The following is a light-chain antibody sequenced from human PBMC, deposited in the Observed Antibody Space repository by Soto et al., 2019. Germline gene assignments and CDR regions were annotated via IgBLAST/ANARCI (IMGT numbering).Light chain of an antibody. Sequence: QSALTQPASVSGSPGQSITISCTGTSSDVGGYNYVSWYQQHPGKAPQLMIYDVSNRPSGVSRRFSGSKSGNTASLTISGLQAEDEADYYCSSYTSSSTYVFGTGTKVTVL. J-gene: IGLJ1*01. CDR3: SSYTSSSTYV. CDR1: SSDVGGYNY. V-gene: IGLV2-14*01. CDR2: DVS.